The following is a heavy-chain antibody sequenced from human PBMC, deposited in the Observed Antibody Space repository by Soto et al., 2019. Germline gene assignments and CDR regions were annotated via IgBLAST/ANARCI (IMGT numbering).Heavy chain of an antibody. CDR3: ASQKGQWLVFDAFDI. V-gene: IGHV3-33*01. J-gene: IGHJ3*02. D-gene: IGHD6-19*01. CDR2: IWYDGSNK. Sequence: GGSLRLSCAASGFTFSSYGMHWVRQAPGKGLEWVAVIWYDGSNKYYADSVKGRFTISRDNSKNTLYLQMNSLRAEDTAVYYCASQKGQWLVFDAFDIWGQGTMVTVSS. CDR1: GFTFSSYG.